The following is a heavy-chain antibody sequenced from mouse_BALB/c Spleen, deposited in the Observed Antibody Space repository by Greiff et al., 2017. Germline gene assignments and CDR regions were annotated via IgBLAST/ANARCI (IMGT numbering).Heavy chain of an antibody. J-gene: IGHJ4*01. CDR3: ARRGITTVVEDY. Sequence: EVKVVESGGGLVKPGGSLKLSCAASGFTFSSYAMSWVRQTPEKRLEWVATISSGGSYTYYPDSVKGRFTISRDNAKNTLYLQMSSLRSEDTAMYYCARRGITTVVEDYWGQGTSVTVSS. D-gene: IGHD1-1*01. CDR2: ISSGGSYT. CDR1: GFTFSSYA. V-gene: IGHV5-9-3*01.